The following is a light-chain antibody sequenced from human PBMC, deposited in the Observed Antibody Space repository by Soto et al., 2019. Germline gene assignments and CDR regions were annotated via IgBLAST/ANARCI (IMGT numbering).Light chain of an antibody. CDR1: QSISSW. J-gene: IGKJ3*01. V-gene: IGKV1-5*01. CDR3: QQYNSYP. CDR2: DAS. Sequence: DIQMTQSPSTLSASVGDRVTITCRASQSISSWLAWYQQKPGKAPKLLIYDASSLESGVPSRFSGSGSGTEFTLTISSLQPDDFATYYCQQYNSYPFVPGTMVDIK.